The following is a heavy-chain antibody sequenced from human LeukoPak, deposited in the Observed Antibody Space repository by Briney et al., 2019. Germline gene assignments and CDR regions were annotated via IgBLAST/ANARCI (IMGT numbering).Heavy chain of an antibody. V-gene: IGHV4-39*01. J-gene: IGHJ6*02. CDR2: IYYSGST. CDR3: ARLTGFGGGTYYDFWSGYSRYGMDV. Sequence: SETLSLTCTVSGGSISSSSYYWGWIRQPPGKGLEWIGSIYYSGSTYYNPSLKSRVTISVDTSKNQFSLKLSSVTAADTAVYYCARLTGFGGGTYYDFWSGYSRYGMDVWGQGTTVTVSS. CDR1: GGSISSSSYY. D-gene: IGHD3-3*01.